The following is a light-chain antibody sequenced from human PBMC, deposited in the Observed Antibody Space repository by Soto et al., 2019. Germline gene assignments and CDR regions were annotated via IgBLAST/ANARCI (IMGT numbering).Light chain of an antibody. V-gene: IGKV3-20*01. CDR1: QSVSNL. Sequence: TQTPSSLSFSPGERSTLSCRASQSVSNLLAWYQQKPGQAPRLLIYDASNRATGVPARFSGSGSGTDFTLTISRLEPEDFAVYYCQQYGSSRITFGQGTRLEI. CDR2: DAS. J-gene: IGKJ5*01. CDR3: QQYGSSRIT.